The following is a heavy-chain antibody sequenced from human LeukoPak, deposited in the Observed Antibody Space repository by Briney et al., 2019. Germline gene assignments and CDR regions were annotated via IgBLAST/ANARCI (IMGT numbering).Heavy chain of an antibody. CDR2: INHSGST. J-gene: IGHJ4*02. V-gene: IGHV4-34*01. D-gene: IGHD5-24*01. CDR1: GGSFSGYY. Sequence: SETLSLTCAVYGGSFSGYYWSWIRQPPGKGLEWIGEINHSGSTNCNPSLKSRVTISVDTSKNQFSLKLGSVTAADTAVYYCARGDGRDGYKGRLEYWGQGNLVTVSS. CDR3: ARGDGRDGYKGRLEY.